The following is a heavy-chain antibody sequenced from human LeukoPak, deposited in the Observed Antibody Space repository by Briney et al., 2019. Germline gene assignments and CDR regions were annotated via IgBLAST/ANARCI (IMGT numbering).Heavy chain of an antibody. V-gene: IGHV3-30*02. Sequence: GGSLRLSCAASGFTFSSYGMHWVRQAPGKGLEGVAFIRYDGSNKYYADSVKGRFTISRDNSKNTLYLQMNSLRAEDTAVYYCARDQTKWEPLRRRDYYYMDVWGKGTTVTVSS. J-gene: IGHJ6*03. D-gene: IGHD1-26*01. CDR2: IRYDGSNK. CDR1: GFTFSSYG. CDR3: ARDQTKWEPLRRRDYYYMDV.